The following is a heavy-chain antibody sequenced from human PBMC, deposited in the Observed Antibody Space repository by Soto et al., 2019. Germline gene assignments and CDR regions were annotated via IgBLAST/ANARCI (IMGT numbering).Heavy chain of an antibody. V-gene: IGHV1-2*04. D-gene: IGHD3-3*01. CDR3: ARGYDFWSGYSAYYYYYGMDV. CDR1: GYTFTGYY. CDR2: INPNSGGT. J-gene: IGHJ6*02. Sequence: ASVKVSCKASGYTFTGYYMHWVRQAPGQGLEWMGWINPNSGGTNYAQKFQGWVTMARDTSISTAYMELSRLRSDDTAVYYCARGYDFWSGYSAYYYYYGMDVWGQGTMVTVS.